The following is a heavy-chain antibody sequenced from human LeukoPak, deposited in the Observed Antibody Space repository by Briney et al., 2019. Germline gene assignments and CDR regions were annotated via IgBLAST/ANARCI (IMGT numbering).Heavy chain of an antibody. CDR3: PRWLGYCSSSSCYQPFDY. Sequence: GESLKISCKGSGYSFTSYWIGWVRQMPGKGLEWMGIIYPGDSDARYSPSFQGQVTISADKSISTTYLHWSSLKASDTAMYYCPRWLGYCSSSSCYQPFDYWGQGTLVTVSS. V-gene: IGHV5-51*01. CDR2: IYPGDSDA. J-gene: IGHJ4*02. CDR1: GYSFTSYW. D-gene: IGHD2-2*01.